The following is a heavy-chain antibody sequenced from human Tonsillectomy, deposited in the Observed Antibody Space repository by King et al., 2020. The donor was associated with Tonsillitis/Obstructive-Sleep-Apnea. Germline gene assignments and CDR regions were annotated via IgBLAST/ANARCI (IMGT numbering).Heavy chain of an antibody. V-gene: IGHV3-53*01. Sequence: VQLVESGGGLIQPGGSPRLSCAASGFTVSRNYMSWVRQAPGKGLEWVSVIYSDGSTYYADSVKGRFTISRDNSKNTLYLQMNSLRAEDTAVYYCARERPISYFDFWGQGTLVTVSS. D-gene: IGHD5-12*01. J-gene: IGHJ4*02. CDR1: GFTVSRNY. CDR3: ARERPISYFDF. CDR2: IYSDGST.